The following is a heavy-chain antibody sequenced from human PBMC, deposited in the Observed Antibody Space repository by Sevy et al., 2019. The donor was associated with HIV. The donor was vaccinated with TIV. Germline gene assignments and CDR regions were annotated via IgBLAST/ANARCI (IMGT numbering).Heavy chain of an antibody. CDR2: TYYRSTWHN. D-gene: IGHD6-19*01. V-gene: IGHV6-1*01. J-gene: IGHJ4*02. Sequence: SQTLSHSCAISGDSVSSNSVAWNWIRQSPSRGLEWLGRTYYRSTWHNDYAVSVKSRITINPDTSKNQFSLQLNSVTPEDTAVYYCARTTSGWFDYWGQGTPVTVSS. CDR3: ARTTSGWFDY. CDR1: GDSVSSNSVA.